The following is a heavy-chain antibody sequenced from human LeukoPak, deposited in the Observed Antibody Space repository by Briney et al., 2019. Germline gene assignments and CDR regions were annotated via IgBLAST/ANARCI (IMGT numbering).Heavy chain of an antibody. CDR2: ISAYNGNT. V-gene: IGHV1-18*01. D-gene: IGHD3-10*01. Sequence: GASVKVSCKASGYTFTSYGISWVRQAPGQGLEWMGWISAYNGNTNYAQKLQGRVTMTTDTSTSTAYMELRSLRSDDTAVYYCARDGVLGLWFGETSYDYWGQGTLVTVSS. CDR1: GYTFTSYG. CDR3: ARDGVLGLWFGETSYDY. J-gene: IGHJ4*02.